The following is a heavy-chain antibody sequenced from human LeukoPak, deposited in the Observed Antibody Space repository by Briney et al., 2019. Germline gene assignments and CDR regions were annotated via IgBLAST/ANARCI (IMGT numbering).Heavy chain of an antibody. CDR3: ARTSWFAEAEAFDI. J-gene: IGHJ3*02. Sequence: GRFTISRDNAENSLYLQMNSLRAEDTAMYYCARTSWFAEAEAFDIWGQGTMITVSS. V-gene: IGHV3-11*06. D-gene: IGHD3-9*01.